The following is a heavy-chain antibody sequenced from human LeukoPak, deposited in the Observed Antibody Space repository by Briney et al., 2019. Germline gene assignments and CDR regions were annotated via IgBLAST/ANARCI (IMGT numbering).Heavy chain of an antibody. CDR3: ARGGYCSGGSCYLPRFDY. J-gene: IGHJ4*02. Sequence: ASVKVSCKASGYTFTGYYIHWVRQAPGQGLEWMGGIIPIFGTANYAQKFQGRVTITADESTSTAYMELSSLRSEDTAVYYCARGGYCSGGSCYLPRFDYWGQGTLVTVSS. CDR1: GYTFTGYY. V-gene: IGHV1-69*13. CDR2: IIPIFGTA. D-gene: IGHD2-15*01.